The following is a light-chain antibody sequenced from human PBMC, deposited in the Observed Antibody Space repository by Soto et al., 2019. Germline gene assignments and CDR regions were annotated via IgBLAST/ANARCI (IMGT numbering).Light chain of an antibody. J-gene: IGKJ4*01. CDR1: QSVSTN. V-gene: IGKV3-15*01. CDR3: QQYNNWPT. Sequence: EIVMTQSPATQSVSPGERATLSCRATQSVSTNLAWYQQKPGQAPRLLIFGASTRATGIPARFSGSGSGTDFTLTISSLQSEDLAGSSCQQYNNWPTFGGGTKVEIK. CDR2: GAS.